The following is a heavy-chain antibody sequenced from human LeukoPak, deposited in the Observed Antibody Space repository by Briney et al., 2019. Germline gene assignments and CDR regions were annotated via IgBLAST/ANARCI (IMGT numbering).Heavy chain of an antibody. J-gene: IGHJ4*02. CDR2: VSGSGATT. CDR3: ARDGQERDTSAPHY. D-gene: IGHD3-22*01. CDR1: GFTFSNYA. Sequence: PGGSLRLSCAASGFTFSNYAMTWVRQAPGQGLEWVSTVSGSGATTYYADSVKGRFTISRDNSKNTLYLQMNSLRAEDTAVYYCARDGQERDTSAPHYWGRGTLVTVSS. V-gene: IGHV3-23*01.